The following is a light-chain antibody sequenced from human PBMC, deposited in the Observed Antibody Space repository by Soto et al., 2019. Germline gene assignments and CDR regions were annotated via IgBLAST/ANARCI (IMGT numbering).Light chain of an antibody. CDR3: HQRQYWPPIT. J-gene: IGKJ5*01. CDR1: QSVRDN. Sequence: EIVMTQSPATLSVSPGERATLSCRASQSVRDNIAWYQQKPGQAPRLLIYSGSTRATGVPARFSGSGSGTDFTLTISSLEPEDFAVYYCHQRQYWPPITFGQGTRLENK. CDR2: SGS. V-gene: IGKV3-15*01.